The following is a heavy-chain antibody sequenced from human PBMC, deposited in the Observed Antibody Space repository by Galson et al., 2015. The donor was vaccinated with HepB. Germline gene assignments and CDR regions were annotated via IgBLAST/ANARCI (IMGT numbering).Heavy chain of an antibody. CDR1: GFSFSSFA. V-gene: IGHV3-23*01. J-gene: IGHJ5*02. Sequence: SLRLSCATSGFSFSSFAMSWVRQTPGKGLEWVSLISGNGGATYCGDSVKGRFTISRDNSKNTLYLQMNSLRAEDTAVYYCVNGSLGADAALRRINFFDPWGQGILVTVSS. CDR3: VNGSLGADAALRRINFFDP. D-gene: IGHD3-10*01. CDR2: ISGNGGAT.